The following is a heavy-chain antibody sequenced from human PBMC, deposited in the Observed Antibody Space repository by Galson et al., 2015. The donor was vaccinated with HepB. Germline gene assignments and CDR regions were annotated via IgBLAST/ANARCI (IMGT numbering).Heavy chain of an antibody. CDR2: ISWNGVSI. J-gene: IGHJ4*02. Sequence: SLRLSCAASGFKFDDYAIHWVRQVPGRGLEWVAGISWNGVSIAFADSVKGRFTISRDNAKKSLFLQMDSLRADDTAFYYCVKDKLGAIFGVAGRGLDYWGQGTLVSVSS. CDR3: VKDKLGAIFGVAGRGLDY. D-gene: IGHD3-3*01. V-gene: IGHV3-9*01. CDR1: GFKFDDYA.